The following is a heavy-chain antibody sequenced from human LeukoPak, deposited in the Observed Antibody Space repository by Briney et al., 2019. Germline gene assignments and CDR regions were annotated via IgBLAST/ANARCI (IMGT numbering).Heavy chain of an antibody. CDR3: ARERWSGSYGEFDY. CDR2: INHSGST. CDR1: GGSFSGYY. V-gene: IGHV4-34*01. D-gene: IGHD1-26*01. Sequence: SETLSLTCAVYGGSFSGYYWSWIRQPPGKGLEWIGEINHSGSTNYNPSLKSRVTISVDTSKNQFSLKLSSVTAADTAVYYCARERWSGSYGEFDYWGQGTLVTVSS. J-gene: IGHJ4*02.